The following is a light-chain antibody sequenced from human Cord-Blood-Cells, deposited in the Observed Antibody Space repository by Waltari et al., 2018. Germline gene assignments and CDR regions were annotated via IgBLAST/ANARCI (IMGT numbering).Light chain of an antibody. CDR2: AAS. J-gene: IGKJ4*01. CDR3: QQSYSTPLT. Sequence: DIQMTQSPSYLSASVGDRVTITCRASQSIRSYLNWYQQKPVKAPKLLIYAASSLPSGVPSRFSGSGSDTDFTLTISRLQPEDFATYYCQQSYSTPLTFGGGTKVEIK. CDR1: QSIRSY. V-gene: IGKV1-39*01.